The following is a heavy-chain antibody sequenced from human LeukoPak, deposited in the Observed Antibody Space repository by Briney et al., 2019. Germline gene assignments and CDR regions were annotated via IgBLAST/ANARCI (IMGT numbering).Heavy chain of an antibody. V-gene: IGHV3-74*01. CDR2: INSDGSST. CDR3: ARDDYITGGKTHDS. Sequence: TGGSLRLSCATSGFPFTETWMHWVRQVPGKGLVWVSRINSDGSSTTYADSVKGRFTISRDNAKNTLYLQMNSLKTEDTAVYFCARDDYITGGKTHDSWGQGTLVTVSS. CDR1: GFPFTETW. J-gene: IGHJ4*02. D-gene: IGHD4/OR15-4a*01.